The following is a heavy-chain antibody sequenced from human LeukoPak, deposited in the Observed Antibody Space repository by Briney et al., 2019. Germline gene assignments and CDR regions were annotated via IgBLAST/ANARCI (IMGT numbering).Heavy chain of an antibody. D-gene: IGHD3-3*01. V-gene: IGHV3-15*01. CDR2: IKSKTDGGTT. CDR1: GFTFSNAW. CDR3: TRANFWSGYASFDY. J-gene: IGHJ4*02. Sequence: GGSLRLSCAASGFTFSNAWMSWVRQAPGKGLEWVGRIKSKTDGGTTDYAAPVKGRFTISRDDSKNTLYLQMNSLKTEDTAVYYCTRANFWSGYASFDYWGQGTLVTVSS.